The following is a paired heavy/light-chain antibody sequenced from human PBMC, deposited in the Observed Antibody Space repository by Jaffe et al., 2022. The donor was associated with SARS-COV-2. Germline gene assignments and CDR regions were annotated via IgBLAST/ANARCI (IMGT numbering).Light chain of an antibody. CDR3: QAWGTGITRM. Sequence: QLVLTQSPSASASLGASVKLTCTLSSGHSNYAIAWHQQQPEKGPRFLMRVNSDGSHNRGDGVPARFSGSSSGAERYLTISSLQSDDEADYYCQAWGTGITRMFGGGTKLTVL. J-gene: IGLJ3*02. CDR1: SGHSNYA. V-gene: IGLV4-69*01. CDR2: VNSDGSH.
Heavy chain of an antibody. CDR1: GGSISNSDYY. CDR3: AAEWRGYGPAYGGDH. Sequence: HLQLQESGPGLVEPSETLSLTCTVSGGSISNSDYYWGWIRQPPGKGLEWIATVYFNGATQYNPSLKSRISMSVDKSTKQFSLKMTSVTATDTAVYYCAAEWRGYGPAYGGDHWGQGTLVTVSS. D-gene: IGHD2-15*01. CDR2: VYFNGAT. V-gene: IGHV4-39*01. J-gene: IGHJ4*02.